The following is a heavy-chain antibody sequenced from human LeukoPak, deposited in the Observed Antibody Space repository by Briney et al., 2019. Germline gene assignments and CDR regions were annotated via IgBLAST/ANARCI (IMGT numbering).Heavy chain of an antibody. CDR2: IYNGRTT. Sequence: PSETLSLTCTVSGGSISSINHHWGWVRQSPGKDLEWIGSIYNGRTTFSNPSLNSRVTISIVTSKNQFSLQLNSVTAADTAVYYCVRHDGRSGGTMGAFDSWARDPWSPSPQ. J-gene: IGHJ5*01. V-gene: IGHV4-39*01. D-gene: IGHD4-23*01. CDR1: GGSISSINHH. CDR3: VRHDGRSGGTMGAFDS.